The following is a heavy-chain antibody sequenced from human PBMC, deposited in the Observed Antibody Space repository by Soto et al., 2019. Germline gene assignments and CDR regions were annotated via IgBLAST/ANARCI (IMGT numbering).Heavy chain of an antibody. V-gene: IGHV3-23*01. Sequence: EVQLLESGGGLVQPGGSLRLSCAASGFTFSNYAMSWVRQAPGKGLEWVSTISSNGGSTYSADSVKGRFTISRDNSKNTLYLQMNSLRAEDTAVYYCAKELSSGWYNYYGMDVWGQGTTVTVSS. CDR2: ISSNGGST. J-gene: IGHJ6*02. CDR3: AKELSSGWYNYYGMDV. CDR1: GFTFSNYA. D-gene: IGHD6-19*01.